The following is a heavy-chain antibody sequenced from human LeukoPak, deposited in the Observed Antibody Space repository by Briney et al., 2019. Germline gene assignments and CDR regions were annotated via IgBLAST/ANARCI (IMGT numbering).Heavy chain of an antibody. CDR3: ARGLRGFYDSSGFDY. CDR1: GFTFSSYS. CDR2: ISSSSSTI. Sequence: GGSLGLSCAASGFTFSSYSMNWVRQAPGKGLEWVSYISSSSSTIYYADSVKGRFTISRDNAKKSLYLQMNSLRAEDTAVYYCARGLRGFYDSSGFDYWGQGTLVTVSS. J-gene: IGHJ4*02. V-gene: IGHV3-48*04. D-gene: IGHD3-22*01.